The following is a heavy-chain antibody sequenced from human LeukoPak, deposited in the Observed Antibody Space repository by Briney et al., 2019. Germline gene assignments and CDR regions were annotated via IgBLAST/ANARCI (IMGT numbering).Heavy chain of an antibody. D-gene: IGHD3-10*01. CDR3: ARGGYYGSGNDFRFDP. CDR2: IYNSDST. J-gene: IGHJ5*02. Sequence: PGGSLRLSCAASGFTVNSKYMGWVRQAPGKGLEWVSVIYNSDSTQYADSVKGRFTISRDNSKNTLYLQMNSLRADDTAMYYCARGGYYGSGNDFRFDPWGQGTLVTVSS. V-gene: IGHV3-53*01. CDR1: GFTVNSKY.